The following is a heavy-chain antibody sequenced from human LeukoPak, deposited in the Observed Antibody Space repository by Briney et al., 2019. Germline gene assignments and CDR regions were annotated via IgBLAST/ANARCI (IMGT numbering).Heavy chain of an antibody. V-gene: IGHV5-51*01. CDR3: ARMTTVTTRLTY. D-gene: IGHD4-17*01. Sequence: GESPKISCEGSGYSFTSYWIGWVRQMPGKGLEWMGIIYPGDSDTRYSPSFQGQVTISADRSINTAYLQWSSLKASDTTIYYCARMTTVTTRLTYWGQGTLVTVSS. CDR1: GYSFTSYW. CDR2: IYPGDSDT. J-gene: IGHJ4*02.